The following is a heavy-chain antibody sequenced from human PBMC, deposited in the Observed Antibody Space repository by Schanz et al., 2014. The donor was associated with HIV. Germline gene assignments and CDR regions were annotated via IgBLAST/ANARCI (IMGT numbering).Heavy chain of an antibody. CDR1: GFTFSSYG. D-gene: IGHD2-2*01. CDR3: ARDGAGCSGTSCYSDAFDI. CDR2: ISYDGSNK. Sequence: QVQLVESGGGVVQPGRSLRLSCAASGFTFSSYGMHWVRQAPGKGLEWVAVISYDGSNKYYADSVKGRFTISRDNSKNTLYLQMNSLRAEDTAVYYCARDGAGCSGTSCYSDAFDIWGQGTMVTVSS. J-gene: IGHJ3*02. V-gene: IGHV3-33*05.